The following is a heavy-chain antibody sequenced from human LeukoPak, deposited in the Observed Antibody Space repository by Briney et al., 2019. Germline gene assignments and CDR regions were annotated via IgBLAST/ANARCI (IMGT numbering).Heavy chain of an antibody. CDR1: GFIFSNFN. V-gene: IGHV3-21*01. CDR2: ISSTGNYI. CDR3: ARVSTGPV. Sequence: GGSLRVSCVGSGFIFSNFNMNWVRQAPGKGLEWVSSISSTGNYIHYADSVKGRFTISRDSAQKSLYLQMSSLRVEDSAVYYCARVSTGPVWGQGTLVTVSS. J-gene: IGHJ4*02. D-gene: IGHD1-1*01.